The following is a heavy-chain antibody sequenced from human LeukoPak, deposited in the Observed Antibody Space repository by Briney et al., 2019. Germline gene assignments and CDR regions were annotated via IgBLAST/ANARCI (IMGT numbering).Heavy chain of an antibody. CDR1: GGSISSYY. V-gene: IGHV4-59*08. CDR3: ARHSYYYDSSGYSVSYGMDV. D-gene: IGHD3-22*01. Sequence: SETLSLTCTVSGGSISSYYWNWIRQPPGKGLEWIGYISYSGSTNYNPSLKGRVIISVDTSKNQFSLKPSSVTAADTAVYYCARHSYYYDSSGYSVSYGMDVWGQGTTVTVSS. CDR2: ISYSGST. J-gene: IGHJ6*02.